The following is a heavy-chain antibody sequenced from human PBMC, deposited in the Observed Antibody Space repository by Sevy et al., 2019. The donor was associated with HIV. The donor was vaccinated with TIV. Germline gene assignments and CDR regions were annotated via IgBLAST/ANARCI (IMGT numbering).Heavy chain of an antibody. CDR3: ARVGDSSGYWGYFDY. Sequence: GESLKISCAASGFTFSNYEMNWVRQAPGKGLEWLSYISTSGSIIYYADSVKGRFTISRDNAKNALYLQMNSLRAEDTAIYYCARVGDSSGYWGYFDYWGQGTLVTVSS. CDR1: GFTFSNYE. V-gene: IGHV3-48*03. J-gene: IGHJ4*02. D-gene: IGHD3-22*01. CDR2: ISTSGSII.